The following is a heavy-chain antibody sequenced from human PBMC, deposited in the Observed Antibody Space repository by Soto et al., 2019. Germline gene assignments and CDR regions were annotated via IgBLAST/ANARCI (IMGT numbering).Heavy chain of an antibody. CDR3: AKVGGYAPILRSGDYGYTWFDP. Sequence: EVQLVESGGGLVQPGRSLRLSCAASGFTFDDYAMHWVRQAPGKGLEWVSGISWNSGSIGFADSVKGRFTISRDNAKNHLYLQMNSLRAEEKSLYYSAKVGGYAPILRSGDYGYTWFDPWGQGTLVTVSS. CDR2: ISWNSGSI. CDR1: GFTFDDYA. J-gene: IGHJ5*02. V-gene: IGHV3-9*01. D-gene: IGHD4-17*01.